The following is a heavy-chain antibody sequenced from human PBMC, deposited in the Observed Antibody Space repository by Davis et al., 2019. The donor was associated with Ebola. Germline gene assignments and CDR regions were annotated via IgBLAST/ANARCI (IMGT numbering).Heavy chain of an antibody. Sequence: PGGSLRLSCRTSGYSFEYYWIAWVRQMPGKGMEWMGIISPYDSDSRYNPSFEGHVTMSVDKSLSSAYLQWDSLKASDTGMYYCVRLPCSTASCFAIDYWGQGSQVTVSS. CDR3: VRLPCSTASCFAIDY. D-gene: IGHD2-2*01. J-gene: IGHJ4*02. V-gene: IGHV5-51*01. CDR2: ISPYDSDS. CDR1: GYSFEYYW.